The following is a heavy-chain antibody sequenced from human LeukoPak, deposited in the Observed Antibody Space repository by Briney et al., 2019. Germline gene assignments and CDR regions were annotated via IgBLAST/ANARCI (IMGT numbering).Heavy chain of an antibody. CDR1: GGSISSYY. CDR3: ARDKELLWFGELRGGFDP. V-gene: IGHV4-59*01. D-gene: IGHD3-10*01. Sequence: PSETLSLTCTVSGGSISSYYWSWIRQPPRKGLEWIGYIYYSGSTNYNPSLKSRVTISVDTSKNQFSLKLSSVTAADTAVYYCARDKELLWFGELRGGFDPWGQGTLVTVSS. CDR2: IYYSGST. J-gene: IGHJ5*02.